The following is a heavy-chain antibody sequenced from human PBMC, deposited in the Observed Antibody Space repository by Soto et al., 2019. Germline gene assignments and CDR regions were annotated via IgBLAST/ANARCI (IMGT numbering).Heavy chain of an antibody. J-gene: IGHJ4*02. V-gene: IGHV1-46*01. CDR3: ARLQGVRVGGSSHPIDY. D-gene: IGHD1-26*01. CDR1: GYTFTSYY. Sequence: QVQLVQSGAEVKKPGASVKVSCKASGYTFTSYYMHWVRQAPGQGLEWMGIINPSGASTSYAQKFHGRLTTTVEQSTSTVYMELSSLRSQDTARYYCARLQGVRVGGSSHPIDYGCQGSLVTASS. CDR2: INPSGAST.